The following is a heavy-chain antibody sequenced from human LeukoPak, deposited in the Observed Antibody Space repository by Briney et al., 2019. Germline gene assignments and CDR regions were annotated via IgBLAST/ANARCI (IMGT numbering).Heavy chain of an antibody. CDR1: GFTFSSYW. Sequence: GGSLRLSCAASGFTFSSYWMSWVRQAPGKGLEWVANIKEDGSEKHYVDSVKGRFTISRDNAKNSLYLQMNSLRAEDTAVYYCALTTSGYDPYYFDYWGQGTLVTVSS. V-gene: IGHV3-7*01. CDR2: IKEDGSEK. J-gene: IGHJ4*02. D-gene: IGHD5-12*01. CDR3: ALTTSGYDPYYFDY.